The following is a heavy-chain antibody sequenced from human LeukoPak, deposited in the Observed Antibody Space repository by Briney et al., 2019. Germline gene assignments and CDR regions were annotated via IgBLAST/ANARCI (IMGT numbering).Heavy chain of an antibody. D-gene: IGHD3-10*01. V-gene: IGHV3-74*01. CDR2: INSDGSST. J-gene: IGHJ6*02. CDR3: ALGYYGSGSFNVPYGMDV. CDR1: GFTFSSYW. Sequence: GGSLRLSCAASGFTFSSYWMHWVRQAPGKGLVWVSRINSDGSSTSYADSVKGRFTISRDDAKNTLYLQMNSLRAEDSAVYYCALGYYGSGSFNVPYGMDVWAKGPRSPSP.